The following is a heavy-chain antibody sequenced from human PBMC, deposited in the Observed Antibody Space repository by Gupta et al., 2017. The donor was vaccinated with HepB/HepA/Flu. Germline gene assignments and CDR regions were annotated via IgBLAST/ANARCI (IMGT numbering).Heavy chain of an antibody. CDR2: IRDKGNNYRT. CDR3: ASGSTPGY. CDR1: GFPFSNHY. V-gene: IGHV3-72*01. Sequence: EVQLVESGGGLVQPGGSLRLSCAASGFPFSNHYMDWVRQAPGKGLEWVGRIRDKGNNYRTENAASVKGRFAISRDDSKSSLYLQMKSLEIEDTAVYYCASGSTPGYWGQGTLVTVSS. J-gene: IGHJ4*02. D-gene: IGHD1-26*01.